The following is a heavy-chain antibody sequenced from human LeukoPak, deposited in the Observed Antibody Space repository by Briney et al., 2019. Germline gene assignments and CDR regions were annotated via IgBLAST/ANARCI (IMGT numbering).Heavy chain of an antibody. V-gene: IGHV3-23*01. CDR3: AKAPSVTARPFDY. D-gene: IGHD6-6*01. CDR2: ISVSGGST. Sequence: GGSLRLSCAGSGXTFSSYAMSWVRQAPGWGLEWVSSISVSGGSTYYADSVNGLFTISRHNSNNTLYLQMNSLRAEDTAVYYCAKAPSVTARPFDYWGQGTLVTVSS. J-gene: IGHJ4*02. CDR1: GXTFSSYA.